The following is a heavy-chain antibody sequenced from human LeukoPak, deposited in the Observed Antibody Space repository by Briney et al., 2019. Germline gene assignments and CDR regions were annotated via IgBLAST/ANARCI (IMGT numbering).Heavy chain of an antibody. CDR1: GYTFTSYD. CDR2: TNPNSGNT. J-gene: IGHJ4*02. Sequence: ASVKVSCKASGYTFTSYDINWVRQATGQGLEWMGWTNPNSGNTGYAQKFQGRVTMTRNTSISTAYMELSSLRSEDTAVYYCARKYYYDSSGYSDYWGQGTLVTVSS. CDR3: ARKYYYDSSGYSDY. V-gene: IGHV1-8*01. D-gene: IGHD3-22*01.